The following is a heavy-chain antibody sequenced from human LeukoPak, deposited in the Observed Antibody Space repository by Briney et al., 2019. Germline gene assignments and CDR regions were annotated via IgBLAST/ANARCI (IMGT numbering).Heavy chain of an antibody. D-gene: IGHD3-22*01. J-gene: IGHJ4*02. CDR2: IYYNGNT. V-gene: IGHV4-39*07. CDR3: ARGGANYYDSSGYYYFDY. CDR1: GDSISSTLYY. Sequence: SETLSLTCTVSGDSISSTLYYWGWIRQPPGKGLNCIGNIYYNGNTYYNPSLKSRVTISVDTSKNQFSLKLSSVTAADTAVYYCARGGANYYDSSGYYYFDYWGQGTLVTVSS.